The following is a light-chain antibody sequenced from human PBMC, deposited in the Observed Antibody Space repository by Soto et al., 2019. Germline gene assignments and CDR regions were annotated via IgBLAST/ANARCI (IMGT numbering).Light chain of an antibody. J-gene: IGKJ4*01. CDR2: EAS. V-gene: IGKV3-11*01. CDR3: QQRSNWPLT. Sequence: EIVLTQSPATLSLSPGERATLSCRASQSVASYLAWYQQKPGQAPRVLIYEASIRATGIPARFSGSGSGTDFTLTIRSLEPEDYAVYYCQQRSNWPLTFGGGTKVEIK. CDR1: QSVASY.